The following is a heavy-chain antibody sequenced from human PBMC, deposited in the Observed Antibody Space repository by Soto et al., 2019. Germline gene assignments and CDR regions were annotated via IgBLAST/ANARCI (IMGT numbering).Heavy chain of an antibody. CDR3: ARGRGYCGGTNCYLDY. CDR1: GFSFSSHS. CDR2: ISSSGSTI. V-gene: IGHV3-48*02. J-gene: IGHJ4*02. D-gene: IGHD2-21*01. Sequence: VGSLRLSCAASGFSFSSHSMKWVRQAPGKGLEWVSYISSSGSTIYYADSVKGRFTISRDNAKNSLYLQMNSLRDDDTAVYYCARGRGYCGGTNCYLDYWGQGA.